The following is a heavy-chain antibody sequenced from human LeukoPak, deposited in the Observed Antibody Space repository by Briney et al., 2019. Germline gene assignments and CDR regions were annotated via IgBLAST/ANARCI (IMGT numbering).Heavy chain of an antibody. D-gene: IGHD2/OR15-2a*01. CDR3: ARTLNIRRNDAFDI. CDR1: GYTFTSYG. V-gene: IGHV1-18*01. J-gene: IGHJ3*02. CDR2: ISAYNGNT. Sequence: ASVKVSCKASGYTFTSYGISWVRQAPGQGLEWMRWISAYNGNTNYAQKLQGRVTMTTDTSTSTAYMELRSLRSDDTAVYYCARTLNIRRNDAFDIWGQGTMVTVSS.